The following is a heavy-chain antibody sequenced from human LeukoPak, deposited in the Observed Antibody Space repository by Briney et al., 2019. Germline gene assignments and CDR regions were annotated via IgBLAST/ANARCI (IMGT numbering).Heavy chain of an antibody. Sequence: GGSLRLSCAASGVTFTRFNMNWVRQAPGKGLELVSSISSDSTYIYYADSVKGRFTLSTDNAKNSLYLQMNSVRAEDTAVYYCARDHQGFGESIDYWGQGTLVTVSS. D-gene: IGHD3-10*01. J-gene: IGHJ4*02. CDR2: ISSDSTYI. CDR1: GVTFTRFN. CDR3: ARDHQGFGESIDY. V-gene: IGHV3-21*01.